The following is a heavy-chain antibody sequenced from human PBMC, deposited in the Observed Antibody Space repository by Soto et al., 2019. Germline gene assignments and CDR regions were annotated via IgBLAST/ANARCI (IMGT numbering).Heavy chain of an antibody. Sequence: QVHLVQSGAEVKKPGASVKVSCKGSGYGFTTYGITWVRQAPGQGLEWMAWISAHNGNTNYAQKLQGRVTVTRDTATSTAYMELRSMRSDDTALYYWERGRYGDYWGQGALVTVSS. V-gene: IGHV1-18*01. CDR1: GYGFTTYG. D-gene: IGHD1-1*01. CDR3: ERGRYGDY. CDR2: ISAHNGNT. J-gene: IGHJ4*02.